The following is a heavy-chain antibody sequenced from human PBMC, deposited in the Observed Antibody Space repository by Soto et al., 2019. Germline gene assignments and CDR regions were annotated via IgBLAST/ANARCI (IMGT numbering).Heavy chain of an antibody. V-gene: IGHV4-34*01. Sequence: PSETLSLTCAVYGGSFSGYYWSWIRQPPGKGLEWIGEINHSGSTNYNPSLKSRVTISVDTSKNQFSLKLSSVTAADTAVYYCAGRTIFGVVTPSSNWFDPWGQGTLVTVSS. CDR3: AGRTIFGVVTPSSNWFDP. CDR1: GGSFSGYY. D-gene: IGHD3-3*01. CDR2: INHSGST. J-gene: IGHJ5*02.